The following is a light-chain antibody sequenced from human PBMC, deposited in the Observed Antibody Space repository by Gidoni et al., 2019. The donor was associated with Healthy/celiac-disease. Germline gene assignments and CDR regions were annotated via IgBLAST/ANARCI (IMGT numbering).Light chain of an antibody. CDR3: SSYTSSSTLV. J-gene: IGLJ2*01. Sequence: SALTQPASVSGSPGQSIPISCTGTSSDVGGYNYVSWYQQHPGKATKLMIYEVSNRPSGVSNRFSGSKSGNTASLTISGLQAEDEADYYCSSYTSSSTLVFGGGTKLTVL. V-gene: IGLV2-14*01. CDR1: SSDVGGYNY. CDR2: EVS.